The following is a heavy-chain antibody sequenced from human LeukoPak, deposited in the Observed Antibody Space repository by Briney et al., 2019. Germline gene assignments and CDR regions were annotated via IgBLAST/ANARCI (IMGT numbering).Heavy chain of an antibody. V-gene: IGHV1-24*01. CDR3: ATDLVIAAAGTVDY. CDR1: GYTFTGYY. CDR2: FDPEDGET. D-gene: IGHD6-13*01. J-gene: IGHJ4*02. Sequence: ASVKASCKASGYTFTGYYMHWVRQAPGKGLEWMGGFDPEDGETIYAQKFQGRVTMTEDTSTDTAYMELSSLRSEDTAVYYCATDLVIAAAGTVDYWGQGTLVTVSS.